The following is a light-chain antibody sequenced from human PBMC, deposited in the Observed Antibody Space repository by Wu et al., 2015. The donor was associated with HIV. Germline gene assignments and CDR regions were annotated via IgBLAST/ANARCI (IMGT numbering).Light chain of an antibody. CDR2: GAS. Sequence: EIVMTQSPATLSVSPGERATLSCRASQSVRNNLAWYQQKPGLAPSLLIYGASTRATGIPARFSGSGSGTDFTLTISSVQSEDFAVYYCQQYYDWPPITFGQGTRLEIK. CDR3: QQYYDWPPIT. V-gene: IGKV3D-15*01. J-gene: IGKJ5*01. CDR1: QSVRNN.